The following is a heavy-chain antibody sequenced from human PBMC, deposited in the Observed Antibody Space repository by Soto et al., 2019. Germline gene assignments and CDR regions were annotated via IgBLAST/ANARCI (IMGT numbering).Heavy chain of an antibody. D-gene: IGHD2-2*01. Sequence: GGSLRLSCAASGVTFSSYAMSWVGQAPGTGLEWVSAISGSGGSTYYADSVKGRFTISRGNSKNTLYLQMNSLRAEDTAVYYCAKDREGCSSTNCYSPFDYWGQGTLVTVSS. J-gene: IGHJ4*02. V-gene: IGHV3-23*01. CDR3: AKDREGCSSTNCYSPFDY. CDR1: GVTFSSYA. CDR2: ISGSGGST.